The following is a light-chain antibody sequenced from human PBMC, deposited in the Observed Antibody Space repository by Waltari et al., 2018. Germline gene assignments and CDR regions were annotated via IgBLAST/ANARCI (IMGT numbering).Light chain of an antibody. J-gene: IGLJ2*01. Sequence: HELTPLPSVSVSPGQTARISCSGTALSTQYTYWYQQKAGQAPILVIYKDNERPSGIPERFSGSSSGTTVTLTISAVQAEDEADYYCQSADSSSPYVLFGGGTKLTVL. CDR2: KDN. CDR1: ALSTQY. CDR3: QSADSSSPYVL. V-gene: IGLV3-25*03.